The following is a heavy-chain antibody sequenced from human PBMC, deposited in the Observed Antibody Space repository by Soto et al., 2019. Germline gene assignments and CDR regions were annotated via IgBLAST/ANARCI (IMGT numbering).Heavy chain of an antibody. J-gene: IGHJ4*02. Sequence: SETLSLTCTVSGGSVSSGSYYWSWIRQPPGKGLEWIGYIYYSGSTNYNPSLKSRVTISVDASKNQISLTVSSVTAADTAVYYCARCDWLSPFDYWGQGTLVTVSS. CDR2: IYYSGST. D-gene: IGHD3-9*01. CDR3: ARCDWLSPFDY. CDR1: GGSVSSGSYY. V-gene: IGHV4-61*01.